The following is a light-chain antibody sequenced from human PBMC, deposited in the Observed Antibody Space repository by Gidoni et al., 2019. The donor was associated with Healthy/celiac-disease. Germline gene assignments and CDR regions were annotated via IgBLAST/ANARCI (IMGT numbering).Light chain of an antibody. J-gene: IGKJ2*01. Sequence: EIVMTHSPATLSVSPGESATLYCRASQSVSSDLAWYQQKPGQAPRLLLYDASTRATGIPSRFSGSGSGTEFTLTISSLQSEDFALYYCQQYKNWPYTFGQGTKLEIK. CDR1: QSVSSD. CDR3: QQYKNWPYT. V-gene: IGKV3-15*01. CDR2: DAS.